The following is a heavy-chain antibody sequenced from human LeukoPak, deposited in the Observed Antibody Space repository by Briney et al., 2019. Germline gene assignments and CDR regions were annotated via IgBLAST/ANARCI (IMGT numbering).Heavy chain of an antibody. J-gene: IGHJ4*02. Sequence: GGSLRLSCAASGFTFSSYSMNWVRQAPGKGLEWVSSITSSSSYIYYADSVKGRFTVSRDNSKNTLYLQMNSLRAEDTAVYYCVRGAYSSSWLNFDYWGQGTLVTVSS. V-gene: IGHV3-21*01. D-gene: IGHD6-13*01. CDR1: GFTFSSYS. CDR3: VRGAYSSSWLNFDY. CDR2: ITSSSSYI.